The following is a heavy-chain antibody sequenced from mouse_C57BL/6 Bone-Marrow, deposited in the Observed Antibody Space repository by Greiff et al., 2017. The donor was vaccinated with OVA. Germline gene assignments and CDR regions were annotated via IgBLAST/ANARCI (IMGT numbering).Heavy chain of an antibody. CDR2: LSSGGSYT. CDR3: ARHGDYGSFFDY. D-gene: IGHD1-1*01. J-gene: IGHJ2*01. CDR1: GFTFSSYG. Sequence: VKLVESGGALVKPGGSLKLSCAASGFTFSSYGMSLVRPTPATRLEWVATLSSGGSYTYYPDSVKGRFTISRDNAKNTLYLQMSSLKSEDTAMYYCARHGDYGSFFDYWGQGTTLTVSS. V-gene: IGHV5-6*02.